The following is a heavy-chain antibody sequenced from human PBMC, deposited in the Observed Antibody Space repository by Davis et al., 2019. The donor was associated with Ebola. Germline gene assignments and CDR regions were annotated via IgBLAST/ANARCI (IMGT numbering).Heavy chain of an antibody. D-gene: IGHD2-8*01. J-gene: IGHJ4*02. CDR1: GFTFSDYY. CDR2: ISSSSSYT. CDR3: ACYVLG. Sequence: GESLKISCAASGFTFSDYYISWIRQAPGKGLEWVSYISSSSSYTNYADSVKGRFTISRDNAKNTLYLQMNSLRVEDTAVYYCACYVLGWGQGTLVTVSS. V-gene: IGHV3-11*06.